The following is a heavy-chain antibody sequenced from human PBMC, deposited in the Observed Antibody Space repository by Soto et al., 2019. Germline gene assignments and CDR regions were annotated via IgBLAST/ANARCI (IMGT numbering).Heavy chain of an antibody. V-gene: IGHV4-61*01. J-gene: IGHJ6*02. CDR2: IYYSGST. CDR3: ARASSGSYYYYGMDV. Sequence: QVQLQESGPGLVKPSETLSLTCTVSGGSVSSGSYYWSWIRQPPGKGLEWIGYIYYSGSTNYNPSLKSRVTIPVDTSKNQFSLKLSSVTAADTAVYYCARASSGSYYYYGMDVWGQGTTVTVSS. D-gene: IGHD1-26*01. CDR1: GGSVSSGSYY.